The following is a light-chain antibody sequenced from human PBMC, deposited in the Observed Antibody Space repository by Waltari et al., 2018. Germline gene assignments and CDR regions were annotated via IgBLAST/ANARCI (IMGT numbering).Light chain of an antibody. V-gene: IGLV2-18*02. CDR1: SSDVGSSNR. CDR3: SSYTSSSTWV. CDR2: EVS. J-gene: IGLJ1*01. Sequence: QAALTQPPSVSGSPGQSVTIPCTGTSSDVGSSNRVSWYQQPPDTAPKLIIYEVSDRPSGVPDRFSGSKSANTAFLTISGLQAEDEADYFCSSYTSSSTWVFGTGTKVTVL.